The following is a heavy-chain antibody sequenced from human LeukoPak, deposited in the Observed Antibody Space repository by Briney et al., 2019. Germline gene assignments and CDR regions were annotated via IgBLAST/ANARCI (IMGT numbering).Heavy chain of an antibody. J-gene: IGHJ4*02. Sequence: GGPLRLSCAASGFTFSSYAMSWVRQAPGKGLEWVSYISSSGSTIYYADSVKGRFTISRDNATNSLYLQMNSLRAEDTAVYYCARSLVGARSIDYWGQGTLVTVSS. CDR2: ISSSGSTI. CDR3: ARSLVGARSIDY. D-gene: IGHD1-26*01. CDR1: GFTFSSYA. V-gene: IGHV3-48*03.